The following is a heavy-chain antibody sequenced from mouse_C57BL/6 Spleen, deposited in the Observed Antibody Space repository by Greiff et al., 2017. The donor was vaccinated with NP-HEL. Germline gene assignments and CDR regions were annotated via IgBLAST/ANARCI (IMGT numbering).Heavy chain of an antibody. CDR1: GFTFSSYA. J-gene: IGHJ2*01. CDR2: ISDGGSYT. CDR3: AREGGFTTAYFDY. D-gene: IGHD1-2*01. Sequence: VQLKESGGGLVKPGGSLKLSCAASGFTFSSYAMSWVRQTPEKRLEWVATISDGGSYTYYPDNVKGRFTISRDNAKNNLYLQMSHLKSEDTAMYYCAREGGFTTAYFDYWGQGTTLTVSS. V-gene: IGHV5-4*01.